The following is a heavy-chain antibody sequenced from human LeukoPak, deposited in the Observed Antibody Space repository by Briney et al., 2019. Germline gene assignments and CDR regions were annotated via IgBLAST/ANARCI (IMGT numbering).Heavy chain of an antibody. CDR2: INTKTGRT. J-gene: IGHJ5*02. D-gene: IGHD3-3*01. CDR1: RYTFTDYY. CDR3: ARADFIDAGPYLIAP. Sequence: ASVKVSCKTSRYTFTDYYIHWVRQAPGQGLEWMGWINTKTGRTSFARKFQGRVTMTRDPSITTVYMDMAWLTSDDTAIYFCARADFIDAGPYLIAPWGQGTLVTVSS. V-gene: IGHV1-2*02.